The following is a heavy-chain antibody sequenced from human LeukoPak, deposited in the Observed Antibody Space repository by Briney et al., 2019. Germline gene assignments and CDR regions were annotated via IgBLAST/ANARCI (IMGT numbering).Heavy chain of an antibody. Sequence: PGGSLRLSCAASGFTFSSCSMNWVRQAPGKGLEWVSYISSSSSTIYYADSVKGRFTISRDNAKNSLYLQMNSLRAEDTAVYYCARDPPRPSVVVFDAFDIWGQGTMVTVSS. CDR2: ISSSSSTI. CDR3: ARDPPRPSVVVFDAFDI. CDR1: GFTFSSCS. D-gene: IGHD2-15*01. J-gene: IGHJ3*02. V-gene: IGHV3-48*04.